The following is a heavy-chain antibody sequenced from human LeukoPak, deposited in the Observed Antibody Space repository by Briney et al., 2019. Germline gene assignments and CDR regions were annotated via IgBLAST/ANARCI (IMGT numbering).Heavy chain of an antibody. CDR2: IKEDGSEK. Sequence: GGSLRLSCAASGFTFNNYWMTWVRQAPGKGLEWVANIKEDGSEKFYVDSVKGRFTISRDNAKSSLYLQMNSLRAEDTAVYYCARDGLAVAPGPLVDYWGQGTLVTVSS. J-gene: IGHJ4*02. V-gene: IGHV3-7*03. CDR1: GFTFNNYW. CDR3: ARDGLAVAPGPLVDY. D-gene: IGHD6-19*01.